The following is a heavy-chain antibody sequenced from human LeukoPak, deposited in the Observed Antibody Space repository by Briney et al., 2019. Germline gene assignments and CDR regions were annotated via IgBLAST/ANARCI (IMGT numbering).Heavy chain of an antibody. CDR2: IYTSGNT. J-gene: IGHJ4*02. CDR1: GGSISSYY. Sequence: SETLSLTCTVSGGSISSYYGSCTRQPAGKGLEWIGRIYTSGNTEYNPSLKSRATMSVDTSKNQFSLKLSSVTAADTAVYCARLTAAAGYFDSWGPGTLVTVSS. V-gene: IGHV4-4*07. D-gene: IGHD6-13*01. CDR3: ARLTAAAGYFDS.